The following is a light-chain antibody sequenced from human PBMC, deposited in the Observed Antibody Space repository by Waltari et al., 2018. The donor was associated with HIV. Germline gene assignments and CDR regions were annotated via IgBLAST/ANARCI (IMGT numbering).Light chain of an antibody. J-gene: IGKJ1*01. V-gene: IGKV3-15*01. CDR2: GAS. Sequence: EIVMTQTPATVSVSPGGRATLSSRARQSVRTYLAWYQQKPGPGPRLLIYGASTRPTAVTARFSATGSGTKFTLTISSLQPEDFAVYYCQQYDIWPPWTFGQGTKVEIK. CDR1: QSVRTY. CDR3: QQYDIWPPWT.